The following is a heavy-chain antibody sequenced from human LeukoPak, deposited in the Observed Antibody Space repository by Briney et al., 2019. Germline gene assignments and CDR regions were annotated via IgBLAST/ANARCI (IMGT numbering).Heavy chain of an antibody. V-gene: IGHV1-8*03. Sequence: ASVKVSCKASGNTFTSYDINWVRQATGQGLEWMGWMNPNSGNTGYAQKFQGRVTITRNTSISTAYMELSSLRSEDTAVYYCATEGQGLDAFDIWGQGTMVTVSS. CDR3: ATEGQGLDAFDI. J-gene: IGHJ3*02. CDR2: MNPNSGNT. CDR1: GNTFTSYD.